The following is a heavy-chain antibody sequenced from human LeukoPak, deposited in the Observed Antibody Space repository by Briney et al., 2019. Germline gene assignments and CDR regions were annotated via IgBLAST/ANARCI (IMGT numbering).Heavy chain of an antibody. D-gene: IGHD3-16*01. CDR2: ISTSNGDT. V-gene: IGHV1-18*01. CDR3: ARRGRDTGFDP. Sequence: ASVKVSCKASGYTFTSYGINWVRQAPGQGLEWLGWISTSNGDTLYAQNLQGRVTWTIDTSTTTAYMELRSLRFDDTAVYYCARRGRDTGFDPWGQGTLVTVSS. CDR1: GYTFTSYG. J-gene: IGHJ5*02.